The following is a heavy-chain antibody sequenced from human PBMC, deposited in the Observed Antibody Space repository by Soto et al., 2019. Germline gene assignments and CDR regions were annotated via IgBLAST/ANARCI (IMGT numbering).Heavy chain of an antibody. Sequence: EVQVLESGGGLVQPGGSLRLSCAASGFTFSNFAMIWVRQAPGKGLEWVSAISGSASHTYYADSVKGRFTISRDNSKNTLYLQMNSVRAEDAAVYYCAKATYSSGWRYYFDYWGQGTLVTVSS. D-gene: IGHD6-19*01. CDR1: GFTFSNFA. CDR2: ISGSASHT. V-gene: IGHV3-23*01. J-gene: IGHJ4*02. CDR3: AKATYSSGWRYYFDY.